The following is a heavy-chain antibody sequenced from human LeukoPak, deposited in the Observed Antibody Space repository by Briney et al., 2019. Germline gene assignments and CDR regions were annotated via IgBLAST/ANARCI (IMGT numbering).Heavy chain of an antibody. CDR2: INHSGST. CDR1: GGSFSGYY. J-gene: IGHJ4*02. CDR3: TRRAGWLRPWDY. D-gene: IGHD5-12*01. Sequence: SETLSLTCAVYGGSFSGYYWSWIRQPPGKGLEWIGEINHSGSTNYNPSPKSRVTISVDTSKNQFSLKLSSVTAADTAVYYCTRRAGWLRPWDYWGQGTLVTVSS. V-gene: IGHV4-34*01.